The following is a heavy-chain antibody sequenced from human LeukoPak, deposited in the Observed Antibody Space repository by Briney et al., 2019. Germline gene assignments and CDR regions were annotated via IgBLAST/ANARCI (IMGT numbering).Heavy chain of an antibody. D-gene: IGHD6-19*01. CDR2: IAVGSGNT. CDR1: GFTFNISA. Sequence: GTSVTVSCKASGFTFNISAMQWVRQARRQRPEWIGWIAVGSGNTKYAQKFQERVTITRDMSTNIAHLELSGLRSEDTAVYCAADLTAVTGSWYWGQGTLVTVSS. CDR3: AADLTAVTGSWY. J-gene: IGHJ4*02. V-gene: IGHV1-58*02.